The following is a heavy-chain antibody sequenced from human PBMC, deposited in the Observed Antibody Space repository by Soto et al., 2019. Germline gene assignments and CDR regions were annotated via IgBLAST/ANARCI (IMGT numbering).Heavy chain of an antibody. CDR2: IGARGSDT. Sequence: EIQLLESGGGLVQPGGSLRLSCAASGFTFNIYTMSWVRQAPGKGLEWVSGIGARGSDTYFPDSVKGRFTISRDNSMDMLYLQMNSLRADDTAVYFCAKGGTYHIGEFDSWGQGTLVTVSS. CDR1: GFTFNIYT. V-gene: IGHV3-23*01. D-gene: IGHD5-12*01. J-gene: IGHJ4*02. CDR3: AKGGTYHIGEFDS.